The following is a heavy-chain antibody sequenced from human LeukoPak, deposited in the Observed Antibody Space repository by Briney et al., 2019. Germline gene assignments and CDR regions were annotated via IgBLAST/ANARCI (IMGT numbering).Heavy chain of an antibody. CDR1: GASIITNSPY. J-gene: IGHJ4*02. Sequence: SETLSLTCAVSGASIITNSPYWAWIRQSPGKGPEWFGTVYYTSSIYYNPSLKRRAILSVDTSKNQFSLSLSSVTAADTAIYYCARHRGSGSSSIPFDYWGQGTLVTVSS. CDR2: VYYTSSI. D-gene: IGHD3-10*01. CDR3: ARHRGSGSSSIPFDY. V-gene: IGHV4-39*01.